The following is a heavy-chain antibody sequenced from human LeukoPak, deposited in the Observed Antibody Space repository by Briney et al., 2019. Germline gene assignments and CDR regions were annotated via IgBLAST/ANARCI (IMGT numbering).Heavy chain of an antibody. D-gene: IGHD4-23*01. J-gene: IGHJ3*02. V-gene: IGHV1-2*02. Sequence: ASVKVSCKASGYTFTGYYMHWVRQAPGQGLEWMGWINPNSGGTNYAQKFQGRVTMTRDTSISTAYMELSRLRSDDTAVYYCARCDYGGNPWGRAFDIWGQGTMVTVSS. CDR1: GYTFTGYY. CDR2: INPNSGGT. CDR3: ARCDYGGNPWGRAFDI.